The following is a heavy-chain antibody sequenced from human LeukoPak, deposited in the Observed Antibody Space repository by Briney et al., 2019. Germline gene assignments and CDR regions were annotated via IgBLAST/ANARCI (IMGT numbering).Heavy chain of an antibody. Sequence: ASVKVSCKASGYTFTGYYMHWVRQAPGQGLEWMGWINPNSGGTNYAQKFQGRVTMTRDTSISTAYMELSRLRSDDTAVCYCARTKVGATVSEYFQHWGQGTLVTVSS. CDR2: INPNSGGT. CDR1: GYTFTGYY. CDR3: ARTKVGATVSEYFQH. D-gene: IGHD1-26*01. J-gene: IGHJ1*01. V-gene: IGHV1-2*02.